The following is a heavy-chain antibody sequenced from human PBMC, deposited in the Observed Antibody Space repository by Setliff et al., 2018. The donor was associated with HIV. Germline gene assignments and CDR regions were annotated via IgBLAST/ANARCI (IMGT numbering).Heavy chain of an antibody. CDR3: ARRTYGSGRLDP. V-gene: IGHV4-61*09. CDR1: GGSISSGSYY. Sequence: SETLSLTCTVSGGSISSGSYYWSWIRQPAGEGLEWIGQIHTTGTTNCNPSLKSRVTISVDTSKNQFSLQLSPVTAADTAVYYCARRTYGSGRLDPWGQGTLVTVSS. CDR2: IHTTGTT. J-gene: IGHJ5*02. D-gene: IGHD6-19*01.